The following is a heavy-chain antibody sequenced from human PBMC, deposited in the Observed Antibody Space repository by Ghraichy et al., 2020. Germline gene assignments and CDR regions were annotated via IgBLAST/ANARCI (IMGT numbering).Heavy chain of an antibody. J-gene: IGHJ4*02. Sequence: ASVKVSCKACGYTVTTPFMRFVREARGQLLEWMGWINPNSGGTNYAQKFQGRVTMTRDTSISTAYMELSRLRSDDTAVYYCARDQLVHYFDYWGQGTLVTAST. D-gene: IGHD6-13*01. CDR3: ARDQLVHYFDY. V-gene: IGHV1-2*02. CDR2: INPNSGGT. CDR1: GYTVTTPF.